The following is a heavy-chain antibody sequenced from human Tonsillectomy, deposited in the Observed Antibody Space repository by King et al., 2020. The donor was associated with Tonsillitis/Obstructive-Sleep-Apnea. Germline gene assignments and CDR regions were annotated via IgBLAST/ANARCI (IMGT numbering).Heavy chain of an antibody. CDR3: ARERAAATGLFDY. CDR2: IIPVLGIA. CDR1: GDTFRSYA. D-gene: IGHD6-13*01. J-gene: IGHJ4*02. V-gene: IGHV1-69*04. Sequence: QLVQSGAEVKKPGSSVRVSCKASGDTFRSYAFSWMRQAPGQGPEWMGRIIPVLGIANYAQKFQGRVTITADKSTTTAYMELSSLTSEDTAVYYCARERAAATGLFDYWGQGTLVTVSS.